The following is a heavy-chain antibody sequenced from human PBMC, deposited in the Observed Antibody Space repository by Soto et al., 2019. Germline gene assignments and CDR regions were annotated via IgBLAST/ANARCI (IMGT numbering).Heavy chain of an antibody. CDR2: INSDGSST. J-gene: IGHJ6*02. Sequence: PGGSLRLSCAASGFTVSSYWRHWVRQAPGKGLVWVSRINSDGSSTSYADSVKGRFTISRDNAKNTLYLQMNSLRAEDTAVYYCARGVRIADYYYYGMDVWGQGTTVTVSS. CDR1: GFTVSSYW. CDR3: ARGVRIADYYYYGMDV. D-gene: IGHD6-13*01. V-gene: IGHV3-74*01.